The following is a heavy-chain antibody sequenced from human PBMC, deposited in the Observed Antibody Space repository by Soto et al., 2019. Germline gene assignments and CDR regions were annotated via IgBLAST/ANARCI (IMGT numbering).Heavy chain of an antibody. CDR1: GGSISSSSYH. CDR3: ARKGQNWGIFSSFVDI. CDR2: IYYSGST. D-gene: IGHD7-27*01. Sequence: SETLSLTCTVSGGSISSSSYHWGWIRQPPGKGLEWIGSIYYSGSTYYNPSLKSRVTISVDTSKNQFSLKRGSVTAADTAVYYCARKGQNWGIFSSFVDIWGQGTMVTVSS. J-gene: IGHJ3*02. V-gene: IGHV4-39*01.